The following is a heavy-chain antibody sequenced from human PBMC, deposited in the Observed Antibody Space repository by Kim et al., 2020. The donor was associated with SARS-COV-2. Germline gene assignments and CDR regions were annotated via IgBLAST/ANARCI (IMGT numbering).Heavy chain of an antibody. J-gene: IGHJ6*02. V-gene: IGHV3-30*04. Sequence: GGSLRLSCAASGFTFSSYAMHWVRQAPGKGLEWVAVISYDGSNKYYADSVKGRFTISRDNSKNTLYLQMNSLRAEDTAVYYCARDITDSLSSGYVPDYYYYYGMDVWGQGTTVTVSS. D-gene: IGHD3-22*01. CDR3: ARDITDSLSSGYVPDYYYYYGMDV. CDR2: ISYDGSNK. CDR1: GFTFSSYA.